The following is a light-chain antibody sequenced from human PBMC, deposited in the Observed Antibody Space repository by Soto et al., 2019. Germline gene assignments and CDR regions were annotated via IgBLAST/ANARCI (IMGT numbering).Light chain of an antibody. V-gene: IGKV1-5*01. Sequence: DIQLTQSPSTLSASVGDRVTITCRASQSLGGWLAWYQQKPGKAPKLLIYDASTLESGVPSRFSGSGSGTESTLTISSLQPDDFATYYCQHYNSSPHKFGQGTKVEIK. CDR2: DAS. J-gene: IGKJ1*01. CDR3: QHYNSSPHK. CDR1: QSLGGW.